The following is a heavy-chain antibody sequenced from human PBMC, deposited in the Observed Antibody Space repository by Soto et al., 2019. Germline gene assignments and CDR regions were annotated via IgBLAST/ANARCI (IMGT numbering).Heavy chain of an antibody. CDR2: TYYRCKWSN. V-gene: IGHV6-1*01. Sequence: PSQTLSLTCAISGDSVSSNGVAWNWIRQSPARGLEWRGRTYYRCKWSNGYALSVRSRLPINPDTYKDHFSLQLNSVPPEDPSVYYCARGNYGSFDIWGQGTTVTVSS. J-gene: IGHJ3*02. CDR3: ARGNYGSFDI. D-gene: IGHD3-10*01. CDR1: GDSVSSNGVA.